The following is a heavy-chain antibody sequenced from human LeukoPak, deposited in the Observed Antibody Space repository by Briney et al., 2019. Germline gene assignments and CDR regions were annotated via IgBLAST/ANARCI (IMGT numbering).Heavy chain of an antibody. V-gene: IGHV3-48*04. CDR1: GFTFSDYS. CDR2: ISFSVNTK. Sequence: EGSLRLSCAASGFTFSDYSMNWVRQAPGKGLEWVSYISFSVNTKYYGDSVKGRFTISRDNAKNSLYLHMDSLRAEDTAVYYCARGAYSSGWAYFDHWGQGTLVTVSS. CDR3: ARGAYSSGWAYFDH. J-gene: IGHJ4*02. D-gene: IGHD6-19*01.